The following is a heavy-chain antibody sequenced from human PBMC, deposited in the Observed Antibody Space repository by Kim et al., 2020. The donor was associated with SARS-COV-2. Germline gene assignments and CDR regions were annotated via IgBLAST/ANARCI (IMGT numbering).Heavy chain of an antibody. CDR3: ARGGSPAAAGNYFDY. V-gene: IGHV1-69*13. Sequence: SVKVSCKASGGTFSSYAISWVRQAPGQGLEWMGGIIPIFGTANYAQKFQGRVTITADESTSTAYMELSSLRSEDTAVYYCARGGSPAAAGNYFDYWGQGTLVTVSS. CDR2: IIPIFGTA. D-gene: IGHD6-13*01. CDR1: GGTFSSYA. J-gene: IGHJ4*02.